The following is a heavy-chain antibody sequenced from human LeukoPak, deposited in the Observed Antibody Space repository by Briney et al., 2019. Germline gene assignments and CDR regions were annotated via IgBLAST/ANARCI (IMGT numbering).Heavy chain of an antibody. CDR3: ASKGPMVRPMGV. CDR2: IWYDGSNK. CDR1: GFTFSSYG. D-gene: IGHD3-10*01. Sequence: PGGSLRLSCAASGFTFSSYGMHWVRQAPGKGLEWVAVIWYDGSNKYYADSVKGRFTISRDNSKNTLYLQMNSLRAEDTAVYYCASKGPMVRPMGVRGKGTTVTVSS. J-gene: IGHJ6*03. V-gene: IGHV3-33*01.